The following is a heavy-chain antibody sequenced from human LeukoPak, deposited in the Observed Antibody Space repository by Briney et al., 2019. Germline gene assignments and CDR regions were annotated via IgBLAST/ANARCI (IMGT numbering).Heavy chain of an antibody. Sequence: GGSLRLSCVVSGFIFSDYEMNWVRRAPGNGLERVAYITSRGDATEYADSVKGRFTISRDSPKNSLYLQMNSLRAEDTGVYYCATLGHPFDYWGQGTLVTVSS. CDR2: ITSRGDAT. J-gene: IGHJ4*02. CDR3: ATLGHPFDY. CDR1: GFIFSDYE. V-gene: IGHV3-48*03.